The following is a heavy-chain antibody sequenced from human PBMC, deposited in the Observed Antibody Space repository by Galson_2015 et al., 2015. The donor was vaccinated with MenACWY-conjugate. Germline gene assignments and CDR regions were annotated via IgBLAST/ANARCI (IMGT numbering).Heavy chain of an antibody. D-gene: IGHD5-12*01. V-gene: IGHV3-74*01. CDR1: GFTFSSYW. Sequence: SLRLSCAASGFTFSSYWMHWVRQVPGKGLLWVSRIKNDGSATCYEDSVKGRFTISRDNAKNTLYLQMNSLRAEDAAVYYCTKTDYFDYWGQGTLVTVSS. CDR2: IKNDGSAT. CDR3: TKTDYFDY. J-gene: IGHJ4*02.